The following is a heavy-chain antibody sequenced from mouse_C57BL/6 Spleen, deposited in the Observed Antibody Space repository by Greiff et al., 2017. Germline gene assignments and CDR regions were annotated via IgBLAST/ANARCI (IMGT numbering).Heavy chain of an antibody. J-gene: IGHJ4*01. CDR1: GFSLTSYG. D-gene: IGHD2-5*01. Sequence: VQRVESGPGLVQPSQSLSITCTVSGFSLTSYGVHWVRQSPGKGLEWLGVIWSGGSTDYNAAFISRLSISKDNSKSQVFFKMNSLQADDTAIYYCDRFYSNYVVYAMDYWGQGTSVTVSS. CDR2: IWSGGST. CDR3: DRFYSNYVVYAMDY. V-gene: IGHV2-2*01.